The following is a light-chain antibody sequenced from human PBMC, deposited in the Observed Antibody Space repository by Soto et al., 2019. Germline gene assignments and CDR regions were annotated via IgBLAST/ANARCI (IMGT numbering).Light chain of an antibody. Sequence: EIVMTQSPATLSVSPGERATLSCRASHSVGKYLVWYQQKPGQAPRLLIYDASNRATGIPARFSGSGSGTDFTLTISSLEPEDFAVYYCQQRGNRPPWTFGQGTKVDI. CDR3: QQRGNRPPWT. V-gene: IGKV3-11*01. J-gene: IGKJ1*01. CDR1: HSVGKY. CDR2: DAS.